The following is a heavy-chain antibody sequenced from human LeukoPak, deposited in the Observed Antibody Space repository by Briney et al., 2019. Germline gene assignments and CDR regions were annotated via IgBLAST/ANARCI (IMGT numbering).Heavy chain of an antibody. CDR2: IKQDGSEK. CDR3: ARALGRLQPYYYYYGMEV. CDR1: GFTFSSYR. J-gene: IGHJ6*02. Sequence: PGGSLRLSRAGSGFTFSSYRMRWVRQAPGKGQEWVANIKQDGSEKYYVDSVKGRFTISRDNAKNSLHLQMNSLRAEDTAVYYCARALGRLQPYYYYYGMEVWGQGTTVSVSS. D-gene: IGHD5-24*01. V-gene: IGHV3-7*01.